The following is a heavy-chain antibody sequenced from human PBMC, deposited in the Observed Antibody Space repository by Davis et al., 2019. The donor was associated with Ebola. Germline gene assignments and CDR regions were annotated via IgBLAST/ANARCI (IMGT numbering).Heavy chain of an antibody. V-gene: IGHV3-23*01. CDR2: ISGSGGST. CDR3: AKGEDYYGSGSYYNSLGIDY. D-gene: IGHD3-10*01. J-gene: IGHJ4*02. CDR1: GFTFSSYW. Sequence: GESLKISCAASGFTFSSYWMNWVRQAPGKGLEWVSAISGSGGSTYYADSVKGRFTMSRDNSKNTLSLQMNSLRVEDTAVYYCAKGEDYYGSGSYYNSLGIDYWGQGTLATVSS.